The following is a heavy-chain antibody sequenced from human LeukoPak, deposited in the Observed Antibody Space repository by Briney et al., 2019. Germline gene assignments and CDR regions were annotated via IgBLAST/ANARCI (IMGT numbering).Heavy chain of an antibody. CDR1: GFTVSSNY. V-gene: IGHV3-66*04. CDR2: LYSGGST. CDR3: ARQQWLVSDFDS. J-gene: IGHJ4*02. D-gene: IGHD6-19*01. Sequence: HAGGSLRLSCAASGFTVSSNYMSWVRQAPGKGLEWVSILYSGGSTYYADSVKDRFTISRDNSKNTLYLQMNSLRAEDTAVYYCARQQWLVSDFDSWGQGTLVTVSS.